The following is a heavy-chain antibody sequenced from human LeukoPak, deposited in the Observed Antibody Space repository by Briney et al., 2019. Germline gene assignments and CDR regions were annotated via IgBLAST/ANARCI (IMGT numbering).Heavy chain of an antibody. Sequence: SVKVSCKASGGTFSSYAISWVRHAPGQGLEWMGGIIPIFGTANYAQKFQGRVTITTDESTSTAYMELSSLRSEDTAVYCCAAGGTSPSSPFDYWGQGTLVTVSS. CDR2: IIPIFGTA. V-gene: IGHV1-69*05. D-gene: IGHD2-2*01. CDR3: AAGGTSPSSPFDY. CDR1: GGTFSSYA. J-gene: IGHJ4*02.